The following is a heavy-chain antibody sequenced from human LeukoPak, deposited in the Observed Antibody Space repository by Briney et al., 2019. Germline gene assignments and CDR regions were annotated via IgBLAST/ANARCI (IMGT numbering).Heavy chain of an antibody. D-gene: IGHD3-22*01. Sequence: ASVKVSCKASGYTFTGDYMHWGRQAPGQGLEWMGWINPNSGGTNYAQKFRGRVTMTRATSISTAYMELSRLRSDDTAVYYCAREVVAYDSSGLSLGYWGRGTLVTVSS. J-gene: IGHJ4*02. CDR3: AREVVAYDSSGLSLGY. V-gene: IGHV1-2*02. CDR1: GYTFTGDY. CDR2: INPNSGGT.